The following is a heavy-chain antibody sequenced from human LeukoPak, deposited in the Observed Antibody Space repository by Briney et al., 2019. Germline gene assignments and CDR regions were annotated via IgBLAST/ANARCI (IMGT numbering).Heavy chain of an antibody. Sequence: GGSLRLSCAASGFTFSSYAMHWVRQAPGKGLEWVAVISYDGSNKYYADSVKGRFTISRDNSKNTLYLQMNSLRAEYTAVYYCARDVDIVATIGFDYWGQGTLVTVSS. V-gene: IGHV3-30-3*01. J-gene: IGHJ4*02. CDR3: ARDVDIVATIGFDY. D-gene: IGHD5-12*01. CDR1: GFTFSSYA. CDR2: ISYDGSNK.